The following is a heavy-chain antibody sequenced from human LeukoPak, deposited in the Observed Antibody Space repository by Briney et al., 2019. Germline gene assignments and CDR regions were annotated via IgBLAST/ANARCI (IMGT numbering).Heavy chain of an antibody. CDR2: IYTSGST. V-gene: IGHV4-61*02. J-gene: IGHJ4*02. D-gene: IGHD3-3*01. Sequence: SETLSLTCTVSGGSISSGSYYWSWIRQPAGKGLEWIGRIYTSGSTNYNPSLNSRVTMSADTSKNQFSLKLSSVTAADTAVYYCAGASGYYRPFDYWGQGTLVTVSS. CDR1: GGSISSGSYY. CDR3: AGASGYYRPFDY.